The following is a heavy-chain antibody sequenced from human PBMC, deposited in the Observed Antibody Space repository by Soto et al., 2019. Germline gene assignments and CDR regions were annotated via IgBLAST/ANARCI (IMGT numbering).Heavy chain of an antibody. V-gene: IGHV1-18*01. CDR2: ISAYNGNT. CDR1: GYTFTSYG. Sequence: QVQLVQSGAEVKKPGASVKVSCKASGYTFTSYGISWVRQAPGQGLEWMGWISAYNGNTKYVQKFQGRVTMTTDTSTSTAYMELRSLIADDTAVYYCARDAAAGLNDYWGQGTLVTVSS. D-gene: IGHD6-13*01. J-gene: IGHJ4*02. CDR3: ARDAAAGLNDY.